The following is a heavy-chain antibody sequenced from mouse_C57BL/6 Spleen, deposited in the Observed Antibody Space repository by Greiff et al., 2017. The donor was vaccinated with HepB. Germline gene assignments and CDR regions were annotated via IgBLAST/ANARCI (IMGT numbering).Heavy chain of an antibody. Sequence: VQLQQSGPELVKPGASVKMSCKASGYTFTDYNMHWVKQSHGKSLEWIGYINPNNGGTSYNQKFKGKATLTVNKSSSTAYMELRSLTSEDSAVYYGSRQGNWAYYVDYWGQGTTLTVSS. D-gene: IGHD4-1*01. CDR2: INPNNGGT. CDR3: SRQGNWAYYVDY. V-gene: IGHV1-22*01. CDR1: GYTFTDYN. J-gene: IGHJ2*01.